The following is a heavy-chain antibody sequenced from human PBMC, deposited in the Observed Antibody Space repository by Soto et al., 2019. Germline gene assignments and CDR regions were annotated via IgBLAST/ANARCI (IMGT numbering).Heavy chain of an antibody. V-gene: IGHV1-2*04. CDR3: ARGAVAGTYYYYGMDV. CDR1: GYTFTGYY. D-gene: IGHD6-19*01. Sequence: ASVKVSCKASGYTFTGYYMHWVRQAPGQGLEWMGWINPNSGGTNYAQKFQGWVTMTRDTSISTAYMELSRLRSDDTAVYYCARGAVAGTYYYYGMDVRGQGTTVTVSS. CDR2: INPNSGGT. J-gene: IGHJ6*02.